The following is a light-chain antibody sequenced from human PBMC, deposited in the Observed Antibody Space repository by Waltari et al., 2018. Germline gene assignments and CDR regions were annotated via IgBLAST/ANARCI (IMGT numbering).Light chain of an antibody. CDR1: QNMNSY. CDR2: AAS. J-gene: IGKJ2*01. CDR3: QQTFSTPPQMYT. V-gene: IGKV1-39*01. Sequence: DIQMTQSPSTLSASVGDRVSITCRASQNMNSYLAWYQQKPGKAPKLLIYAASNLQGGVSSRFSGSGSGTEFTLSISHLQPEDFATYYCQQTFSTPPQMYTFGQGTKLDIK.